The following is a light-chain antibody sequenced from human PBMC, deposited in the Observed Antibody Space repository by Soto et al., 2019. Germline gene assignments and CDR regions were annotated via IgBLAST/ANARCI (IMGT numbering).Light chain of an antibody. CDR3: SSFTGGSTSYV. CDR2: DVS. V-gene: IGLV2-14*01. CDR1: SGDVGAYDF. J-gene: IGLJ1*01. Sequence: QSVLTQPASVSGSPGQSIAISCTVTSGDVGAYDFVSWHQQHPGKAPKLMIYDVSRRPSGVSDRFSGSKSGNTASLIISGLQAVDEADYYCSSFTGGSTSYVFGNGTKVTVL.